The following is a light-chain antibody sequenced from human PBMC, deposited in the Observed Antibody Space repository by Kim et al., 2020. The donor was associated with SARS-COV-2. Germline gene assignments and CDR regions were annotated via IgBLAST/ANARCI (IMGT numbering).Light chain of an antibody. CDR2: EDT. CDR3: QAWDNNIVL. CDR1: KLGDKF. V-gene: IGLV3-1*01. J-gene: IGLJ3*02. Sequence: VSPGQTASITCSGDKLGDKFVSWYQQRPGQSPLLVIHEDTKRPSGIPARFSGSNSGDTATLTISGTQAMDEADYYCQAWDNNIVLFGGGTQLTVL.